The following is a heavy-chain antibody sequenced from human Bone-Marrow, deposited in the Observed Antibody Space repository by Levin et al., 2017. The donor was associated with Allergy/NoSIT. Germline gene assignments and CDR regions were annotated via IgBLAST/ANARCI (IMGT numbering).Heavy chain of an antibody. J-gene: IGHJ3*02. CDR1: GFTFSEHY. CDR2: ISISSSTYT. V-gene: IGHV3-11*05. D-gene: IGHD3-9*01. Sequence: LSLTCEASGFTFSEHYMSWIRQAPGQGLEWVSYISISSSTYTDYADSVKGRFTISRDNTKKSLYLQMNSLRAEDTAVYYCARGSYDILTGYSPYAFDIWGQGTLVTVSS. CDR3: ARGSYDILTGYSPYAFDI.